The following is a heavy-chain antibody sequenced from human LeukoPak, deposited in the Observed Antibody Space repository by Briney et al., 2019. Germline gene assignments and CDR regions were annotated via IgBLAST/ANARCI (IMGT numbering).Heavy chain of an antibody. D-gene: IGHD5-24*01. CDR3: TRTFLSGDGYKVGYFDY. CDR1: GLTVSSNY. V-gene: IGHV3-53*01. J-gene: IGHJ4*02. Sequence: GGSLRLSCAASGLTVSSNYMSWVRQAPGKGLEWVSLIYSSGSTYYADSVKGRFTISRDNSKNTLFLQMNSLTAEDTAMYYCTRTFLSGDGYKVGYFDYWGQGTLVTVSS. CDR2: IYSSGST.